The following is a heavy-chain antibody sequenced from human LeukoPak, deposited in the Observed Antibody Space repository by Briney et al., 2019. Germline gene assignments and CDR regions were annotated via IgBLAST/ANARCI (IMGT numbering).Heavy chain of an antibody. J-gene: IGHJ4*02. CDR3: ARPNYYDSSGYRYYFDY. CDR1: GFTFSSYS. Sequence: GGSLRLSCAASGFTFSSYSMNWVRQAPGKGLEWVSSISSSSSYIYYADSVKGRFTISRDNAKNSLYLQMNSLRAEDTAVYYCARPNYYDSSGYRYYFDYWGQGTLVTVSS. V-gene: IGHV3-21*01. CDR2: ISSSSSYI. D-gene: IGHD3-22*01.